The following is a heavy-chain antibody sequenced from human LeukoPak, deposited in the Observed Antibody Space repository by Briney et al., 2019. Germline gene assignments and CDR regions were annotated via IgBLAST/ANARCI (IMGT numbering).Heavy chain of an antibody. Sequence: GSLRLSCEASGFTFSSYTMNWVRQAPGKGLEWVSSISFSGNYTFYADSVKGRFTISRDNAKNSLYLQMNALRAEDTAVYYCARDRSNYFRYWGQGTLVTVSS. V-gene: IGHV3-21*01. CDR1: GFTFSSYT. J-gene: IGHJ4*02. CDR2: ISFSGNYT. CDR3: ARDRSNYFRY. D-gene: IGHD4-11*01.